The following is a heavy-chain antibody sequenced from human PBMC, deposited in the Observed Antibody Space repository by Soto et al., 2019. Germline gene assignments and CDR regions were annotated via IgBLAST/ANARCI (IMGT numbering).Heavy chain of an antibody. CDR2: TYYRSKWYN. J-gene: IGHJ6*02. Sequence: SQTLSLTCAISGDNVSSNSAAWNLIRQSPSRGLEWLGRTYYRSKWYNDYAVSVKSRITINPDTSKNQFSLQLNSVTPEDTAVYYCARLLAGVDYGMDVWGQGTTVTVYS. D-gene: IGHD2-15*01. V-gene: IGHV6-1*01. CDR1: GDNVSSNSAA. CDR3: ARLLAGVDYGMDV.